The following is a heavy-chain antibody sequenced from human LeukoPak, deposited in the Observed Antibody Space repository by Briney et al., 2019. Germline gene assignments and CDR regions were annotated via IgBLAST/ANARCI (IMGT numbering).Heavy chain of an antibody. CDR2: ISNYFGVT. V-gene: IGHV1-18*04. CDR1: GFRFTSFG. Sequence: ASVNVSCKASGFRFTSFGVSWVRQAPGQGLEWMGWISNYFGVTHYAEKFEDRVTMTVDTSTTTAYMELRSLRYDDTDVYYCARDSDYSGNGNGDWFDPWGQGTVVTVSS. J-gene: IGHJ5*02. D-gene: IGHD4-11*01. CDR3: ARDSDYSGNGNGDWFDP.